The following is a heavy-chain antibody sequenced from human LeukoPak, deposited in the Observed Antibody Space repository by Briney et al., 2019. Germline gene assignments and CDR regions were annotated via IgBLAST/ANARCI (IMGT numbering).Heavy chain of an antibody. CDR1: GGTFSSYA. J-gene: IGHJ5*02. V-gene: IGHV1-69*13. CDR3: ARDGVRIGSGYDSSWFDP. CDR2: IIPIFGTA. D-gene: IGHD5-12*01. Sequence: SVKVSCKASGGTFSSYAISWVRQAPGQGLEWMGGIIPIFGTANYAQKFQGRVTITADESTSAAYMELSSLRSEDTAVYYCARDGVRIGSGYDSSWFDPWGQGTLVTVSS.